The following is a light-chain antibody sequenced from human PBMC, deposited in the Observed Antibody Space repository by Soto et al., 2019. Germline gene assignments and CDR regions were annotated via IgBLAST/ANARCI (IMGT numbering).Light chain of an antibody. V-gene: IGKV1-5*01. J-gene: IGKJ3*01. CDR2: DAS. CDR1: QPFITF. CDR3: QHYDIYGRLT. Sequence: DIRLPRPPSPLSASVGAPVPFPARPGQPFITFLTWYQKKPGKAPGPLIFDASTVNPGVPSRFSGSGSGTDFTLTISDLQPDDFATYYCQHYDIYGRLTFGPGTTVDIK.